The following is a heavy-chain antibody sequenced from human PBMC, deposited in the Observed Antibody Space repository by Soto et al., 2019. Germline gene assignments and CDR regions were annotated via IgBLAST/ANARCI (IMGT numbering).Heavy chain of an antibody. Sequence: SETLSLTCTVSGGSVSSGSYYWSWIRQPPGKGLEWIGYIYYSGSTNYNPSLKSRVTISVDTSKNQFSLKLSSVTAADTAVYYCARLSGVVIIPVSYSYGMDVWGQGTTVTVSS. D-gene: IGHD3-3*01. J-gene: IGHJ6*02. CDR2: IYYSGST. V-gene: IGHV4-61*01. CDR3: ARLSGVVIIPVSYSYGMDV. CDR1: GGSVSSGSYY.